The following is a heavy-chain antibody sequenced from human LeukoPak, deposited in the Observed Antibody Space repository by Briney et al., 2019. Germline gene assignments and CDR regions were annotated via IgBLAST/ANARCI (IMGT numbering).Heavy chain of an antibody. Sequence: GGSLRLSCAASGFTFSSYSMNWVRKAPGKGLEWVSSISSSSSYIYYADSVKGRFTISRDNAKNSLYLQMNSLRAEDTAVYYCATDFNDYGDYWGQGTLVTVSS. CDR2: ISSSSSYI. V-gene: IGHV3-21*01. CDR1: GFTFSSYS. D-gene: IGHD2-8*01. CDR3: ATDFNDYGDY. J-gene: IGHJ4*02.